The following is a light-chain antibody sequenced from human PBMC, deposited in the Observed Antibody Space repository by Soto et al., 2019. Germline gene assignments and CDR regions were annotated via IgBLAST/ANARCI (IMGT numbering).Light chain of an antibody. V-gene: IGKV3-20*01. J-gene: IGKJ1*01. CDR3: QQYGRSPDWDRWT. CDR2: GAS. Sequence: EIVLTQSPGTLSLSPGERATLSCRASQSISSSNLAWYQQKPGQAPRLPLYGASNRAAGIPERFSGSGSGTDFTLTISRMEPEDFVVYYCQQYGRSPDWDRWTFGQGTKVEVK. CDR1: QSISSSN.